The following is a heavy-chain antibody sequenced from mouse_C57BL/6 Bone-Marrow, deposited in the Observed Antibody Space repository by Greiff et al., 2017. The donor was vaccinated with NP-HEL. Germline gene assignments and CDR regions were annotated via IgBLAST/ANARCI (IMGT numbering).Heavy chain of an antibody. CDR1: GYSFTDYN. CDR3: ARTPFYGSSYLFDY. Sequence: EVKLQESGPELVKPGASVKISCKASGYSFTDYNMNWVKQSNGKSLEWIGVINPNYGTTSYNQKFKGKATLTVDQSSSTAYMQLNSLTSEDSAVYYCARTPFYGSSYLFDYWGQGTTLTVSS. D-gene: IGHD1-1*01. J-gene: IGHJ2*01. CDR2: INPNYGTT. V-gene: IGHV1-39*01.